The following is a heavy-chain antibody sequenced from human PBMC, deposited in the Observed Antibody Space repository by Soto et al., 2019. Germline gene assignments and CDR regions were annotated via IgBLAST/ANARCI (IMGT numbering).Heavy chain of an antibody. J-gene: IGHJ5*02. CDR1: GYKFSTYA. CDR2: ITPNSGYT. Sequence: QLQLTQSGGEARKPGASVRVSCAASGYKFSTYAISWLRQAPGQGLEWMGLITPNSGYTNYAQEFQGRLILTTDIPSSTAYMELTSLRYDDTAIYYCATSYDTGFDPWGQGTLVSVS. D-gene: IGHD3-9*01. CDR3: ATSYDTGFDP. V-gene: IGHV1-18*01.